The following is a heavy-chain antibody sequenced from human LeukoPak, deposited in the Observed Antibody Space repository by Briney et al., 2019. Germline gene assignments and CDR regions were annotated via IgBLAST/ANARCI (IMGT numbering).Heavy chain of an antibody. CDR1: GGSISSSNW. D-gene: IGHD4-17*01. CDR2: IYHSGST. V-gene: IGHV4-4*01. CDR3: ARDFKNGDYPYYYGMDV. J-gene: IGHJ6*02. Sequence: SGTLSLTCAVSGGSISSSNWWSWVRQPPGKGLEWIGEIYHSGSTNYNPSLKSRVTISVDKSKNQFSLKLSSVTAADTAVYCCARDFKNGDYPYYYGMDVWGQGTTVTVSS.